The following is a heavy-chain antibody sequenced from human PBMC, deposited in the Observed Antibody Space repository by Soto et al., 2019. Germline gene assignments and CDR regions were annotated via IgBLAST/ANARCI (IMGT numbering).Heavy chain of an antibody. CDR1: GDKIIRSHCY. J-gene: IGHJ5*02. V-gene: IGHV4-39*01. CDR3: ARHSLALRKNNCFGP. CDR2: IFYLGSS. D-gene: IGHD2-15*01. Sequence: LTYTLPGDKIIRSHCYRGQLRQNTGKFLEWIGSIFYLGSSYYNPSLKSRVTMSVDTSKNQFSLRLRSVTAADTALYFCARHSLALRKNNCFGPWGQGIMVSVSS.